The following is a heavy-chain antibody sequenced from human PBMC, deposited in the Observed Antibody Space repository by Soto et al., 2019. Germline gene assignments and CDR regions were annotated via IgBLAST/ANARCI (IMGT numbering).Heavy chain of an antibody. CDR3: ARELQVGATTEIDY. J-gene: IGHJ4*02. D-gene: IGHD1-26*01. Sequence: SETLTLTCAFYGGSCSGYYCSWVRQPPGKGLEWIGYIYYSGSTYYNPSLKSRVTISVDTSKNQFSLKLSSVTAADTAVYYCARELQVGATTEIDYWGQGTLVTVSS. V-gene: IGHV4-30-4*08. CDR1: GGSCSGYY. CDR2: IYYSGST.